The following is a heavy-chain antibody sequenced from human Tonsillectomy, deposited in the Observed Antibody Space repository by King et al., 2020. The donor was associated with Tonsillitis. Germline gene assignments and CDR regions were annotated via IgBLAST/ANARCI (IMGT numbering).Heavy chain of an antibody. V-gene: IGHV3-20*04. Sequence: VQLVESGGGVVRPGGSLRLSCAASGFTFDDYAMSWVRQAPGKGLEWISGINWNGGSTGYADSVKGRFTISRDNAKNSLYLQMNSLRAEDTALYYCAGEGAIVVVVAATRSFDIWGQGTMVTVSS. J-gene: IGHJ3*02. D-gene: IGHD2-15*01. CDR1: GFTFDDYA. CDR3: AGEGAIVVVVAATRSFDI. CDR2: INWNGGST.